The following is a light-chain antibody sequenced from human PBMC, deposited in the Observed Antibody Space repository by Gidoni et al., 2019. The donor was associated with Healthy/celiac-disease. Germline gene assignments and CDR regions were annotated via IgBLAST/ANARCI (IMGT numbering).Light chain of an antibody. Sequence: DIQMTQSTSSLSASVGDRVTITCRASQSISSYLNWYQQKPGKAPKLLIYAASSLKSGVPSRFSGSGSGTDFTLTISSLQPEDFATYYCQQSYSTPPYTFGQGTKLEIK. V-gene: IGKV1-39*01. CDR2: AAS. CDR3: QQSYSTPPYT. J-gene: IGKJ2*01. CDR1: QSISSY.